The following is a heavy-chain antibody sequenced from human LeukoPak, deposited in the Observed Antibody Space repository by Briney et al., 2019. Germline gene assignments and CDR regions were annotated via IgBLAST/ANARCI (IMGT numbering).Heavy chain of an antibody. J-gene: IGHJ4*02. V-gene: IGHV4-34*01. CDR2: INHSGST. D-gene: IGHD3-3*01. Sequence: SETLSLTRAVYGGSFSGYYWSWIRQPPGKGLEWIGEINHSGSTNYNPSLKSRVTISVDTSKNQFSLKLSSVTAADTAVYYCARSSVITIFGVVILNPFDYWGQGTLVTVSS. CDR1: GGSFSGYY. CDR3: ARSSVITIFGVVILNPFDY.